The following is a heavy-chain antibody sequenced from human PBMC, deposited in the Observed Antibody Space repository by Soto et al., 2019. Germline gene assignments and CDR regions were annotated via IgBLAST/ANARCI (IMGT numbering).Heavy chain of an antibody. Sequence: GGSLRLSCAASGFTFSSYGMHWVRQAPGKGLEWVAVISYDGSNKYYADSVKGRFTISRDNSKNTLYLQMNSLRAEDTAVYYCAKDLFPGETVRGVIGYWGQGTLVTVSS. V-gene: IGHV3-30*18. J-gene: IGHJ4*02. D-gene: IGHD3-10*01. CDR3: AKDLFPGETVRGVIGY. CDR2: ISYDGSNK. CDR1: GFTFSSYG.